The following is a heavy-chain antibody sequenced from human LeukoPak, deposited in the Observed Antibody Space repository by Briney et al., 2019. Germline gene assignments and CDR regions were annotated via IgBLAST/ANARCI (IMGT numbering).Heavy chain of an antibody. J-gene: IGHJ4*02. CDR2: IKQDGSEK. V-gene: IGHV3-7*01. CDR1: GFTLSSYW. CDR3: ARDRSGYDTYFDY. Sequence: PPGGSLRLSCAASGFTLSSYWMSWVRQAPGKGLEWVANIKQDGSEKYYVDSVKGRFTISRDNAKNSLYLQMNSLRAEDTAVYYCARDRSGYDTYFDYWGQGTLVTVSS. D-gene: IGHD5-12*01.